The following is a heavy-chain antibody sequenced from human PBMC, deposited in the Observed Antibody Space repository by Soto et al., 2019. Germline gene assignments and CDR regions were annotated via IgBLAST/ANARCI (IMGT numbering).Heavy chain of an antibody. CDR1: GYTFTVYD. D-gene: IGHD2-2*01. J-gene: IGHJ6*02. Sequence: ASVKVSCKASGYTFTVYDMHWVRQAPGQGLEWMGWINPNSGGTNYAQKFQGWVTMTRDTSISTAYMELSRLRSDDTAVYYCARAVGCSSTSCYYGPVEYYYCGMDVWGQGTTVTVSS. V-gene: IGHV1-2*04. CDR2: INPNSGGT. CDR3: ARAVGCSSTSCYYGPVEYYYCGMDV.